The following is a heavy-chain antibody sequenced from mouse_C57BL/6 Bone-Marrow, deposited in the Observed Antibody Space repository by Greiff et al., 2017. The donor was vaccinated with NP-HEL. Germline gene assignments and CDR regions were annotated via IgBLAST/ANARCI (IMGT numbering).Heavy chain of an antibody. V-gene: IGHV1-64*01. Sequence: VQLQQPGAELVKPGASVKLSCKASGYTFTSYWMHWVKQRPGQGLEWIGMIYPNSGSTNYNEKFKSKATLTVDKSSSPAYMQLSSLTSEDSAVYYCAPYDGYAWFAYWGQGTLVTVSA. CDR2: IYPNSGST. CDR1: GYTFTSYW. J-gene: IGHJ3*01. CDR3: APYDGYAWFAY. D-gene: IGHD2-3*01.